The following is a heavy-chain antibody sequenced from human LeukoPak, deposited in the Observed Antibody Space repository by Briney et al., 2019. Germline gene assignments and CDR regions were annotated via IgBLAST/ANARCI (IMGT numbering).Heavy chain of an antibody. CDR2: ISSSSIYI. Sequence: PGGSLRLSCAASGFAFRSYTMTWVRQAPGKGLEWVSSISSSSIYIYYADSLKGRLTISRDNAMNSLYLQMNSLRVEDTAVYYCARGVDSGSYFPFDYWGQGTLVTVSS. D-gene: IGHD1-26*01. J-gene: IGHJ4*02. V-gene: IGHV3-21*01. CDR1: GFAFRSYT. CDR3: ARGVDSGSYFPFDY.